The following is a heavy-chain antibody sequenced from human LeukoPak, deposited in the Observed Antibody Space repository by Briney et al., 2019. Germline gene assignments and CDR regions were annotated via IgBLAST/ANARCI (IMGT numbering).Heavy chain of an antibody. J-gene: IGHJ4*02. V-gene: IGHV4-59*08. CDR1: GGSISSYY. D-gene: IGHD3-10*01. Sequence: SETLSLTCTVSGGSISSYYWSWIRQPPGKGLEWIGYIYYSGSTNYNPSLKSRVTISVDTSKNQFSLKLSSVTAADTAVYYCARAGGSGSSQPYYFDYWGQGTLVTVSS. CDR2: IYYSGST. CDR3: ARAGGSGSSQPYYFDY.